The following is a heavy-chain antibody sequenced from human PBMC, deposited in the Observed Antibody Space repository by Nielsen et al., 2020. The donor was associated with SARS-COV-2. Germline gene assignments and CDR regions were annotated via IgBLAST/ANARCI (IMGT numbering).Heavy chain of an antibody. J-gene: IGHJ4*02. CDR2: FYYSGST. CDR3: ASFRRDAYNPRKNHHDY. D-gene: IGHD5-24*01. Sequence: SETLSLTCTVSGGSISTYYWNWIRQPPGKGLEWIGSFYYSGSTDYNPSLESRVTISGDTSKNQFSLKLSSVTAADTAVYYCASFRRDAYNPRKNHHDYWGQGTLVTVSS. V-gene: IGHV4-59*05. CDR1: GGSISTYY.